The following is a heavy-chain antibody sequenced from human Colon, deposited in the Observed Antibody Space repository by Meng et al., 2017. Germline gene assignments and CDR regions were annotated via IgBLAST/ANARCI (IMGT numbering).Heavy chain of an antibody. CDR3: ARTNYGDYNWFDP. Sequence: HAQLQESGPGLVKPSQTPCLTCTVSGGSISSGGFYWSWIRQHPGKGLEWIGYIYYSGSTYYNPSLRSRVAISIDTSKNQFSLKLTSVTAADTAVYFCARTNYGDYNWFDPWGQGTLVTVSS. V-gene: IGHV4-31*03. D-gene: IGHD4-17*01. CDR2: IYYSGST. CDR1: GGSISSGGFY. J-gene: IGHJ5*02.